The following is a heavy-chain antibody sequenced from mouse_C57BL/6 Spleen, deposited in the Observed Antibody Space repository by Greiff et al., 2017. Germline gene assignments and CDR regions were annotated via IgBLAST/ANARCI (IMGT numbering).Heavy chain of an antibody. CDR3: ARSYGSSYNYAMDY. J-gene: IGHJ4*01. CDR2: INPNNGGT. D-gene: IGHD1-1*01. CDR1: GYTFTDYN. Sequence: VQLKESGPELVKPGASVKIPCKASGYTFTDYNMDWVKQSHGKSLEWIGDINPNNGGTIYNQKFKGKATLTVDKSSSTAYMELRSLTSEDTAVYYCARSYGSSYNYAMDYWGQGTSVTVS. V-gene: IGHV1-18*01.